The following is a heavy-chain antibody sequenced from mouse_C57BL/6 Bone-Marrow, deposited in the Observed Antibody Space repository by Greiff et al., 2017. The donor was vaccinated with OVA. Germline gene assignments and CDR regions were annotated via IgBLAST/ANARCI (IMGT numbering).Heavy chain of an antibody. J-gene: IGHJ2*01. Sequence: QVQLQQSGAELVKPGASVKLSCKASGYTFTEYTIHWVKQRSGQGLEWIGWFYPGSGSIKYNEKFKDKATLTADKSSSTVYMELSRLTSEDSAVYFCERHEYYYGSRGDYYCDYWGQGTTLTVAS. CDR3: ERHEYYYGSRGDYYCDY. V-gene: IGHV1-62-2*01. D-gene: IGHD1-1*01. CDR2: FYPGSGSI. CDR1: GYTFTEYT.